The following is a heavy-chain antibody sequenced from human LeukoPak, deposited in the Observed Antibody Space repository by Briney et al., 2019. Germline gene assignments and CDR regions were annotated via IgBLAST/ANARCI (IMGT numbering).Heavy chain of an antibody. CDR3: AKEMYYYDSSGENFDY. CDR1: GFTFNTYA. CDR2: ISGSGGIT. D-gene: IGHD3-22*01. V-gene: IGHV3-23*01. Sequence: GGSLRLSCAASGFTFNTYAMTWVRQAPGKGLEWVSGISGSGGITYYADSVKGRFTISRDNSKNTLYLQMNSLRAEDTAVYYCAKEMYYYDSSGENFDYWGQGTLVTVSS. J-gene: IGHJ4*02.